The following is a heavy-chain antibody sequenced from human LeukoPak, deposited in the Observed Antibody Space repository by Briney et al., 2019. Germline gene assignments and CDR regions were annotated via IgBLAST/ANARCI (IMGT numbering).Heavy chain of an antibody. Sequence: GGSLRLSCAASGFTFSSYSMNWVRQAPGKGLEWVSYISSSSSTIYYADSVKGRFTISRDDSRNTLYLQMNSLRGDDTAVYYCAKDVGKWESLHFFDYWGQGTLVTVSS. V-gene: IGHV3-48*04. CDR1: GFTFSSYS. CDR3: AKDVGKWESLHFFDY. CDR2: ISSSSSTI. D-gene: IGHD1-26*01. J-gene: IGHJ4*02.